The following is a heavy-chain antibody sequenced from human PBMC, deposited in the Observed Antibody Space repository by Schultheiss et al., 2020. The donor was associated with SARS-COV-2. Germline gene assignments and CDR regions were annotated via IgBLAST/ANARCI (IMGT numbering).Heavy chain of an antibody. D-gene: IGHD3-16*01. CDR1: GFIFSGSA. Sequence: GGSLRLSCAASGFIFSGSAMHWVRQASGKGLEWVGRIRSKANNYATTYVASVQGRFTISRDDSKNTAYLQMNSLRAEDTAVYYCARAGEGRYYYYGMDVWGQGTTVTVSS. CDR3: ARAGEGRYYYYGMDV. CDR2: IRSKANNYAT. J-gene: IGHJ6*02. V-gene: IGHV3-73*01.